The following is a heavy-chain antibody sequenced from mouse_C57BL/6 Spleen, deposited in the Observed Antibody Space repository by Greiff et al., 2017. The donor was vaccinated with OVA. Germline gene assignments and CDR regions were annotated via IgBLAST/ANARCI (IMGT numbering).Heavy chain of an antibody. V-gene: IGHV1-80*01. J-gene: IGHJ3*01. CDR1: GYAFSSYW. CDR3: AREEYYDYAFAY. D-gene: IGHD2-4*01. Sequence: VQLQQSGAELVKPGASVKISCKASGYAFSSYWMNWVKQRPGKGLEWIGQIYPGDGDTNYNGKFKGKATLTADKSSSTAYMQLSSLTSEDSAVYFCAREEYYDYAFAYWGQGTLVTVSA. CDR2: IYPGDGDT.